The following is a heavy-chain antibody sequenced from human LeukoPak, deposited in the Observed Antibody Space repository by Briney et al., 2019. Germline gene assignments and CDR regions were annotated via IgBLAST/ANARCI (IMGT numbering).Heavy chain of an antibody. D-gene: IGHD4-11*01. CDR1: GGSISSYY. CDR2: IYYSGST. Sequence: PSETLSLTCTVSGGSISSYYWSWIRQPPGKGLEWIGYIYYSGSTNYNPSLKSRVTISVDTSKNQFSRKLSSVNAADTAVYYCARAPLFIYSNYPYYYYYMDVWGKGTTVTVSS. J-gene: IGHJ6*03. V-gene: IGHV4-59*01. CDR3: ARAPLFIYSNYPYYYYYMDV.